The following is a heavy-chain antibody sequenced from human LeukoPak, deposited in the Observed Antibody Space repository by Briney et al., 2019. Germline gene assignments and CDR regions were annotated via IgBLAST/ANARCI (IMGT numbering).Heavy chain of an antibody. CDR3: ARVARRDDILTAQGDY. D-gene: IGHD3-9*01. CDR2: IYYGGST. J-gene: IGHJ4*02. Sequence: SETLSLTCTVSGGSISNSSYYWGWIRQPPGKGLEWIGSIYYGGSTYYNPSLKSRVTISVDTSKNQFSLKLSSVTAAETAVYYCARVARRDDILTAQGDYWGRGTLVTVSS. V-gene: IGHV4-39*07. CDR1: GGSISNSSYY.